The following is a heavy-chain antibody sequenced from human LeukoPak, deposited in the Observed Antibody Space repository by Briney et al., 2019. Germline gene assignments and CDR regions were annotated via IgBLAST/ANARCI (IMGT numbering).Heavy chain of an antibody. CDR1: GFTFSSYA. CDR3: AKDHPKFDY. Sequence: PGGSLRLSCAASGFTFSSYAMSWVRQAPGKGLEGVSAISGSGCSTYYADSVKGRFTIAKDNSKNTLSLQMNSLRAEDTAVYYCAKDHPKFDYWGQGTLVTVSS. V-gene: IGHV3-23*01. J-gene: IGHJ4*02. CDR2: ISGSGCST.